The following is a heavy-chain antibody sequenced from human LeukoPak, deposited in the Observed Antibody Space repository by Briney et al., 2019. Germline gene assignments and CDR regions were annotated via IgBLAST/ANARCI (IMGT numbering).Heavy chain of an antibody. CDR1: GYTFTAYY. CDR3: ARDGTGTTAYFFMDV. CDR2: INPDSGGA. Sequence: ASMKVSCKTSGYTFTAYYMHWVRQAPGQGLEWVGRINPDSGGAKYAQKFQGRVTLTWDTSISTAYMELSRLRSDDTAVYYCARDGTGTTAYFFMDVLGKGTTVTVSS. J-gene: IGHJ6*03. V-gene: IGHV1-2*06. D-gene: IGHD1-1*01.